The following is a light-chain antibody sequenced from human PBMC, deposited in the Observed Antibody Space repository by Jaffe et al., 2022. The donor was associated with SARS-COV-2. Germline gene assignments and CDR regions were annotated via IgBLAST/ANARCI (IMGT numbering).Light chain of an antibody. Sequence: DIQMTQSPSSLSASVGDRVTITCRTSQYIRSYLNWYQQKPGKAPTLLIYGASSLQSGVPSRFSGGGSGTDFTLTISSLQPEDFATYYCQQSYGTPRTFGQGTKVESK. CDR1: QYIRSY. J-gene: IGKJ1*01. CDR2: GAS. CDR3: QQSYGTPRT. V-gene: IGKV1-39*01.